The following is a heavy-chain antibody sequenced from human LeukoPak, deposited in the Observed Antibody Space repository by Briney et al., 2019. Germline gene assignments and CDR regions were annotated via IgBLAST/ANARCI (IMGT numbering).Heavy chain of an antibody. CDR1: GGSISSSSYY. CDR3: ATHFLQLVINFDY. D-gene: IGHD1-1*01. Sequence: SETLSLTCTVSGGSISSSSYYWGWIRQPPGRGLEWIESIYYSGSTYNNPSLNSRVTISVDTSKNQFSLKLSSVTAADTAVYYCATHFLQLVINFDYWGQGTLVTVSS. J-gene: IGHJ4*02. V-gene: IGHV4-39*01. CDR2: IYYSGST.